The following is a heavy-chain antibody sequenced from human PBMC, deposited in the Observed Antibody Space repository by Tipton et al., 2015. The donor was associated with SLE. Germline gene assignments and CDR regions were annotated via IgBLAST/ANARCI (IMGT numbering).Heavy chain of an antibody. CDR2: INHSGST. V-gene: IGHV4-34*01. D-gene: IGHD1-26*01. CDR3: ARGGGSYYDY. J-gene: IGHJ4*02. CDR1: GGSFSGYY. Sequence: LRLSCAVYGGSFSGYYWSWIRQPPGKGLEWIGEINHSGSTNYNPSLKSRVTISVDTSKKQFSLKLSSWTAADTAVYYCARGGGSYYDYWGQGTLVTVSS.